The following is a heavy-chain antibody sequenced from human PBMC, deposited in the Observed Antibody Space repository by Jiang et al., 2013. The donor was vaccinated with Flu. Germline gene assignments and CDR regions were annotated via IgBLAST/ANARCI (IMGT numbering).Heavy chain of an antibody. V-gene: IGHV4-59*13. J-gene: IGHJ5*02. CDR3: ARSNSSGWYRLSGWFDP. CDR2: IYYSGST. D-gene: IGHD6-19*01. Sequence: LLKPSETLSLTCTVSGGSISSYYWSWIRQPPGKGLEWIGYIYYSGSTNYNPSLKSRVTISVDTSKNQFSLKLSSVTAADTAVYYCARSNSSGWYRLSGWFDPWGQGTLVTVSS. CDR1: GGSISSYY.